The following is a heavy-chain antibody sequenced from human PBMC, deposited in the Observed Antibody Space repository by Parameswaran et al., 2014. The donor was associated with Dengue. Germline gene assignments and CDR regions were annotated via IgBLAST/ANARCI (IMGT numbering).Heavy chain of an antibody. D-gene: IGHD3-16*01. Sequence: VRQAPGKGLEWIGYIYYSGSTYYNPSLKSRVTISVDTSKNQFSLKLSSVTAADTAVYYCARGGRSKMDVWGKGTTVTVSS. CDR3: ARGGRSKMDV. V-gene: IGHV4-31*02. J-gene: IGHJ6*04. CDR2: IYYSGST.